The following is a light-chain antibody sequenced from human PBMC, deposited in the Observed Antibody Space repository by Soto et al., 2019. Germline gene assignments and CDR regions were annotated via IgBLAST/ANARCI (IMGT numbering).Light chain of an antibody. J-gene: IGKJ5*01. CDR3: QHYLNYPIT. Sequence: PSSLSASIGDTVTITCRASQDIGSVLAWYQQKPGTAPKVLISGASDLHGGVPSRFSGSGSRTDFTLTITHLQSEDFATYYCQHYLNYPITFGQGTRLEIK. CDR2: GAS. CDR1: QDIGSV. V-gene: IGKV1-8*01.